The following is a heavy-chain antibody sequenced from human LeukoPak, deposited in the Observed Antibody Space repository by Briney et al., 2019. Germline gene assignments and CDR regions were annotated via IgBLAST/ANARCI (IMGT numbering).Heavy chain of an antibody. V-gene: IGHV1-69*04. D-gene: IGHD6-13*01. CDR1: GGTFSSYA. CDR2: IIPILGIA. J-gene: IGHJ4*02. CDR3: ARGAPGIAAAGH. Sequence: GASVKVSCKASGGTFSSYAISWVRQAPGQGLEWMGRIIPILGIANYAQKFQGRVTITADKSTSTAYVELSSLRSEDTAVYYCARGAPGIAAAGHWGQGTLVTVSS.